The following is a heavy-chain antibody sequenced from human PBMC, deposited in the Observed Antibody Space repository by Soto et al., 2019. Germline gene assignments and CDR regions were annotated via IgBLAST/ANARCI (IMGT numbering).Heavy chain of an antibody. CDR1: GFTFSSYG. CDR3: AKTLRRYSSSWSYYYGMDV. D-gene: IGHD6-6*01. CDR2: ISYDGSNK. J-gene: IGHJ6*02. Sequence: PGGSLRLSCAASGFTFSSYGMHWVRQAPGKGLEWVAVISYDGSNKYYADSVKGRFTISRDNSKNTLYLQMNSLRAEDTAVYYCAKTLRRYSSSWSYYYGMDVWGQGTTVTVSS. V-gene: IGHV3-30*18.